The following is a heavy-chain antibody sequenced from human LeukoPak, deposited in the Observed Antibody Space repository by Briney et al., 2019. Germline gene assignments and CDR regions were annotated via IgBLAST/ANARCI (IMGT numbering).Heavy chain of an antibody. D-gene: IGHD3-10*01. Sequence: PGGSLRLSCAASGFTFSSHAMNWVRQAPGKGLEWVSVISGSGGSTYYADSVKGRFTISRDSSKNTVYVQMNSLRVEDTAVYYCATSSTTYGSGNYDSRAFEDWGQGTLVTVSS. CDR3: ATSSTTYGSGNYDSRAFED. CDR2: ISGSGGST. J-gene: IGHJ4*02. V-gene: IGHV3-23*01. CDR1: GFTFSSHA.